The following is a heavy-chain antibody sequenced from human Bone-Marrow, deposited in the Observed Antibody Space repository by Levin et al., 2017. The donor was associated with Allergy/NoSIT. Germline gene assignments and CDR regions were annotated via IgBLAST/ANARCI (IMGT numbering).Heavy chain of an antibody. D-gene: IGHD1-14*01. CDR1: GFTFDDYA. CDR3: AKDNEPAGGRWLDP. J-gene: IGHJ5*02. CDR2: ISWDGTTT. V-gene: IGHV3-43D*04. Sequence: GGSLRLSCAASGFTFDDYAMHWVRQAPGKGLEWVSLISWDGTTTYYADSVRGRFTISRDNSKNSLYLQMNSLRAEDTALYYCAKDNEPAGGRWLDPWGQGTLVTVSS.